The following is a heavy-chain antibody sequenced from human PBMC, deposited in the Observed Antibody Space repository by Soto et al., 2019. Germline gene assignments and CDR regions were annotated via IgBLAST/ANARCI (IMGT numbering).Heavy chain of an antibody. J-gene: IGHJ3*02. CDR2: INPNSGGT. CDR1: GYTFTGYY. Sequence: ASVKVSCKASGYTFTGYYMHWVRQAPGQGLEWMGWINPNSGGTNYAQKFQGWVTMTRDTSISTAYMELSRLRSDDTAVYYCARGKVVGANGDDAFDIWGQGTMVTVSS. CDR3: ARGKVVGANGDDAFDI. V-gene: IGHV1-2*04. D-gene: IGHD1-26*01.